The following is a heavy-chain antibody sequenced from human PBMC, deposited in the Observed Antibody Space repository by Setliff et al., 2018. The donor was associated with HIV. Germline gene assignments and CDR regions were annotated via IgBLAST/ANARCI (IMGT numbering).Heavy chain of an antibody. CDR1: GYTFTVYY. CDR3: ARLFYDYWSGFYSGDY. J-gene: IGHJ4*02. CDR2: KNPNSGGT. D-gene: IGHD3-3*01. Sequence: ASVKVSCKASGYTFTVYYLHWLRQAPGQGLEWMGWKNPNSGGTNYAQKFQGRVTMTRDTSINTAFMELNSLRSDDTAVYYCARLFYDYWSGFYSGDYWGQGTLVTVSS. V-gene: IGHV1-2*02.